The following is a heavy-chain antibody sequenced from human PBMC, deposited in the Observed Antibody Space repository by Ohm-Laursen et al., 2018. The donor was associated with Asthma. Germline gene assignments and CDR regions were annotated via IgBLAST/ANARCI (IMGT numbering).Heavy chain of an antibody. J-gene: IGHJ3*01. CDR3: ATYNQYNAFDL. V-gene: IGHV3-15*01. D-gene: IGHD1-14*01. CDR2: ITSERSGGTR. CDR1: GFAFSNIW. Sequence: RVSCAASGFAFSNIWMTWVRQSPGKGLEWVGRITSERSGGTRAYAAPVKDRFTISRDDSKTTLYLQMNSLETEDTAVYFCATYNQYNAFDLWGQGTMVTVSS.